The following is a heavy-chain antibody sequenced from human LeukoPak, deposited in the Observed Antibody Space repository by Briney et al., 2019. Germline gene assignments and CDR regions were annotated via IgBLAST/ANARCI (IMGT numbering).Heavy chain of an antibody. CDR2: ISSSGSNI. CDR1: GFTVIDYY. V-gene: IGHV3-11*04. D-gene: IGHD3-10*01. Sequence: PGGSLRLSCAASGFTVIDYYTSWIRQAPGKGLEWISYISSSGSNIYYADSVKGRFTISRDNAKNSLYLQMNSLRAEDTAVYYCARVRGSYANDYWGQGTLVTVS. J-gene: IGHJ4*02. CDR3: ARVRGSYANDY.